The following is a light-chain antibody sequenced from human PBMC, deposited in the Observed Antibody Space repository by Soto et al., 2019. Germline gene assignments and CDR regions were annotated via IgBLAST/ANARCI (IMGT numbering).Light chain of an antibody. J-gene: IGLJ2*01. CDR3: SSYTSGSTVI. CDR1: SSDIGGYNY. V-gene: IGLV2-14*03. CDR2: DVT. Sequence: QSVLTQPASVSGSPVQSITISCTGTSSDIGGYNYVSWYQHHPGKAPKLMIYDVTNRPSGVSSRFSGSKSGNVASLTVSGLQAEDEADYYCSSYTSGSTVIFGGGTKLTVL.